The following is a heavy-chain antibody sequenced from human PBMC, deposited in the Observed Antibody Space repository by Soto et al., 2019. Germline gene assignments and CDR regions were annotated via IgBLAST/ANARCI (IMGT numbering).Heavy chain of an antibody. CDR2: IYWDDDK. D-gene: IGHD6-19*01. V-gene: IGHV2-5*02. Sequence: QITLKESGPTLVKPTQTLTLTCTFSGFSLSTSGVGVGWIRQPPGKALEWLALIYWDDDKRYSPSLKSRLTTPHHPPHHPGLLTLTHINPADPATYYFAHRAVAGTACFDPSGPGPLVTVSS. J-gene: IGHJ5*02. CDR3: AHRAVAGTACFDP. CDR1: GFSLSTSGVG.